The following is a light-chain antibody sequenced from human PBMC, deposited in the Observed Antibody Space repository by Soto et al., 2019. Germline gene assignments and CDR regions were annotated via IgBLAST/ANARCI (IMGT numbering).Light chain of an antibody. V-gene: IGKV1-39*01. Sequence: DIQMTQSPSSLSASVGDRVTITCRASQSISSYLNWYQQKPGKAPKLLIYAASSLQSGVPSRFSGSGSGTDLTLTISSLQPEDFATYYWQQSYSTPPFTFGPGTKVDIK. CDR3: QQSYSTPPFT. CDR1: QSISSY. J-gene: IGKJ3*01. CDR2: AAS.